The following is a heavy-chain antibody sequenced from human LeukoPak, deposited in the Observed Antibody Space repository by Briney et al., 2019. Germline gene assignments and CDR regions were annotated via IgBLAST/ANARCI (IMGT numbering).Heavy chain of an antibody. CDR1: GFTFSDYY. Sequence: GGSLRLSCAASGFTFSDYYRNWIRQAPGKGLEWVSSISGGSRTINYADSVKGRFTTSRDNAKNSLYLQVNSLRAEDTAVYYCARAGQSDYWGQGTLVTVSS. CDR2: ISGGSRTI. CDR3: ARAGQSDY. V-gene: IGHV3-11*01. J-gene: IGHJ4*02.